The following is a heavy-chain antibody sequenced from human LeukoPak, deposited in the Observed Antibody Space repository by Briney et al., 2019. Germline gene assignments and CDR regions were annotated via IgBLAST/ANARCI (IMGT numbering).Heavy chain of an antibody. Sequence: SGGSLRLSCAASGFTFSNFWMSWVRQAPGKGLEWVANIKQGGGEKYYVDSVKGRFTISRDNAKNSLYLQMNSLRAEDTAVYYCATGTCSGGSCYGYYYYYMDVWGKGTTVTVSS. J-gene: IGHJ6*03. V-gene: IGHV3-7*01. CDR2: IKQGGGEK. CDR1: GFTFSNFW. CDR3: ATGTCSGGSCYGYYYYYMDV. D-gene: IGHD2-15*01.